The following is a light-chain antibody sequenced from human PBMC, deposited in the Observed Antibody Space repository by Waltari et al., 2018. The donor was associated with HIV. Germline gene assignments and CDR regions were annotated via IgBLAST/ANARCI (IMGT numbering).Light chain of an antibody. Sequence: SYELTQPPSVSVSPGQTARITCSGDALPNQYAYWYQQKPGQAPVLVIYKDSERPSGIPERFSGSSSGTTVTLTISGVQAEDEADYYCQSADSSGNYQVFCGGTKLTVL. CDR3: QSADSSGNYQV. V-gene: IGLV3-25*03. CDR2: KDS. J-gene: IGLJ3*02. CDR1: ALPNQY.